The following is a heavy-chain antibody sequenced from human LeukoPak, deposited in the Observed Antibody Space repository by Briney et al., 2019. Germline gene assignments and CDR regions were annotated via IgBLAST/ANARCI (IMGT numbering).Heavy chain of an antibody. D-gene: IGHD5-18*01. V-gene: IGHV3-23*01. Sequence: GGSLRLSCAASGFTFSSYAMSWVRQAPGKGLEWVSAISGSGGSTYYADSVKGRFTISRDNSKNTLYLQMNSLRAEDTAVYYCAKPRGYSYGESDAFDIWGQGTMVTVSS. CDR3: AKPRGYSYGESDAFDI. J-gene: IGHJ3*02. CDR1: GFTFSSYA. CDR2: ISGSGGST.